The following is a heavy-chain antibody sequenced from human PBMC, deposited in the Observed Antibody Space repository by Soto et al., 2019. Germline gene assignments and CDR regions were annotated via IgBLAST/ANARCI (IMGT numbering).Heavy chain of an antibody. CDR2: IYHSGSI. V-gene: IGHV4-30-2*01. D-gene: IGHD2-15*01. CDR1: GGSISSGGYS. CDR3: ARVHCSGGSCYSGWFDP. J-gene: IGHJ5*02. Sequence: QLQLQESGSGLVKPSQTLSLTCAVSGGSISSGGYSWSWIRQPPGKGLEWIGYIYHSGSIYYNPSLKSRVTISVDRSKNQFSLKLSSVTAADTAVYYCARVHCSGGSCYSGWFDPWGQGTLVTVSS.